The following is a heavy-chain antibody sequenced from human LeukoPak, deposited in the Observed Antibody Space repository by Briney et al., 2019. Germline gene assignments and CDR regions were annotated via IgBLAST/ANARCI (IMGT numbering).Heavy chain of an antibody. Sequence: PSETLSLTCSVSGGSIGSYYWSWIRQPPGKGLEYIGFIYNSGSTNYNPSLMSRVTISVDTSKNQFSLKLSSVTAADTAVYYCARYPIYDILTGYYKNDYYGMDVWGQGTTVTVSS. V-gene: IGHV4-59*08. CDR2: IYNSGST. CDR3: ARYPIYDILTGYYKNDYYGMDV. D-gene: IGHD3-9*01. J-gene: IGHJ6*02. CDR1: GGSIGSYY.